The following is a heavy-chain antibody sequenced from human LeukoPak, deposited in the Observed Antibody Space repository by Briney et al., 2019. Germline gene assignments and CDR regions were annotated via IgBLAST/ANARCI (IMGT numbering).Heavy chain of an antibody. CDR1: GGSISNYH. CDR3: ARRDYSSGWSFDK. J-gene: IGHJ4*02. Sequence: PSETLSLTCTVSGGSISNYHWTWIRQPAGKGLEWIGQIHTSGSANYNPPLKSRVTMSIDTPENQVSLTMRSVTAADTAVYYCARRDYSSGWSFDKWGQGTLVTVSS. D-gene: IGHD6-19*01. CDR2: IHTSGSA. V-gene: IGHV4-4*07.